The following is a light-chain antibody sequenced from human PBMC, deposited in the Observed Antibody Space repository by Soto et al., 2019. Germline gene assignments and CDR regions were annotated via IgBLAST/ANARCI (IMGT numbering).Light chain of an antibody. V-gene: IGKV1-5*01. CDR1: QSISSW. Sequence: DIPMTQSPSTLSASVGDRVTITCRASQSISSWLAWYQQKPGKAPKLLIYDASSLESGVPSRFSGSGSGTEFTLTISSLQPDDFATYYCQQYNTHAFGGGTKVEIK. CDR3: QQYNTHA. J-gene: IGKJ4*01. CDR2: DAS.